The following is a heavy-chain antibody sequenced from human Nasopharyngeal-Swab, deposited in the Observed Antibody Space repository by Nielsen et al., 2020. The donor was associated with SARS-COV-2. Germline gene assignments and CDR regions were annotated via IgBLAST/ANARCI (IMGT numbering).Heavy chain of an antibody. CDR3: AKDAPASYYDFWSGYPIAFDI. V-gene: IGHV3-48*01. CDR1: GFTFSRYS. Sequence: GESLKISCAASGFTFSRYSMNWVRQAPGKGLEWVSYISSSGTTIYNADSVRGRFTISRDNARNSLYLQMNSLRAEDTAVYYCAKDAPASYYDFWSGYPIAFDIWGQGTMVTVSS. D-gene: IGHD3-3*01. CDR2: ISSSGTTI. J-gene: IGHJ3*02.